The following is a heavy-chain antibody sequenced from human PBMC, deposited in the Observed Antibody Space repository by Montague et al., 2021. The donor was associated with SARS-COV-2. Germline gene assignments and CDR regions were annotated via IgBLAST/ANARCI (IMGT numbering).Heavy chain of an antibody. Sequence: YADSVKSRITIDPDTSKNQVSLQLRSVTPEDTAVYFCARVRHLERGMDVWGQGTTVTVSS. D-gene: IGHD1-1*01. V-gene: IGHV6-1*01. J-gene: IGHJ6*02. CDR3: ARVRHLERGMDV.